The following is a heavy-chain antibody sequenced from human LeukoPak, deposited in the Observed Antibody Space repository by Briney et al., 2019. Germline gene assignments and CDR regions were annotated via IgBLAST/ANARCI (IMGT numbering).Heavy chain of an antibody. CDR3: ARDPLEYYDFWSGYLAGNWFDP. CDR1: GYTFTGYY. CDR2: INPNSGGT. V-gene: IGHV1-2*02. Sequence: ASVKVSCKASGYTFTGYYMHWVRQAPGQGLEWMGWINPNSGGTNYAQKFQGRVTMTRDTSISTAYMELSRLRSDDTAVYYCARDPLEYYDFWSGYLAGNWFDPWGQGTLVTVSS. J-gene: IGHJ5*02. D-gene: IGHD3-3*01.